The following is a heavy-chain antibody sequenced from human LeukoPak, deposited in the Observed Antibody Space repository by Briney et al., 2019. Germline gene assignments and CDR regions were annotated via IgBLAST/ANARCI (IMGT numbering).Heavy chain of an antibody. Sequence: ASVKVSCKASGYTFTSYYMHWVRQAPGQGLEWMGIINPSGGSTSYAQKFQGRVTMTRDTSTSTVYMELSSLRSEDTAVYYCAREDCRGASCYGLSYGEQGTLATVSS. D-gene: IGHD2-15*01. CDR1: GYTFTSYY. CDR2: INPSGGST. J-gene: IGHJ4*02. V-gene: IGHV1-46*01. CDR3: AREDCRGASCYGLSY.